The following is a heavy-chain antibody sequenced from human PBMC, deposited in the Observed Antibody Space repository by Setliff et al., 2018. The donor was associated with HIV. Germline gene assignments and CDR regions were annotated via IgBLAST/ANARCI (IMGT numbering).Heavy chain of an antibody. CDR3: ARETRSGWYDLAY. CDR1: GGSISSDSYY. J-gene: IGHJ4*02. CDR2: IFYSGST. Sequence: SETLSLTCTVSGGSISSDSYYWGWIRQPPGKGLEWIGSIFYSGSTDYNPSLKSRVTISVDTSKKQFSLKLSSVTAADTAVYFCARETRSGWYDLAYWGQGTLVTVSS. V-gene: IGHV4-39*07. D-gene: IGHD6-19*01.